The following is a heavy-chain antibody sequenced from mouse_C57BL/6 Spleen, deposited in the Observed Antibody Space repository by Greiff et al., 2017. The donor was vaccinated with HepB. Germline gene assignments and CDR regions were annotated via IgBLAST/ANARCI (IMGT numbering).Heavy chain of an antibody. Sequence: QVQLKQSGAELVKPGASVKLSCKASGYTFTEYTIHWVKQRSGQGLEWIGWFYPGSGSIKYNEKFKDKATLTADKSSSTVYMELSRLTSEDSAVYFCARHEDGYYYGSSNWYFDVWGTGTTVTVSS. J-gene: IGHJ1*03. V-gene: IGHV1-62-2*01. CDR3: ARHEDGYYYGSSNWYFDV. CDR2: FYPGSGSI. D-gene: IGHD1-1*01. CDR1: GYTFTEYT.